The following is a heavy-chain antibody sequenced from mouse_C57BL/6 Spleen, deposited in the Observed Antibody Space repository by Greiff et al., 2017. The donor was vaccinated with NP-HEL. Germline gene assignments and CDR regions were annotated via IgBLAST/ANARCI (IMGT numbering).Heavy chain of an antibody. Sequence: EVKLMESGGGLVKPGGSLKLSCAASGFTFSDYGMHWVRQAPEKGLEWVAYISSGSSTIYYADTVKGRFTISRDNAKNTLFLQRTSLRSEDTAMYYCARDLLLRLGAMDYWGQGTSVTVSS. CDR1: GFTFSDYG. CDR2: ISSGSSTI. CDR3: ARDLLLRLGAMDY. J-gene: IGHJ4*01. V-gene: IGHV5-17*01. D-gene: IGHD1-1*01.